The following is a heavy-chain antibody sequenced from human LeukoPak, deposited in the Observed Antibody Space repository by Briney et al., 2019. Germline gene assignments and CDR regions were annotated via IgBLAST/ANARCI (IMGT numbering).Heavy chain of an antibody. CDR2: INHSGST. CDR1: GGSISSYY. J-gene: IGHJ6*03. V-gene: IGHV4-34*01. D-gene: IGHD3-3*01. Sequence: SETLSLTCTVSGGSISSYYWTWIRQPPGKGLEWIGEINHSGSTNYNPSLKSRVTISVDTSKNQFSLKLSSVTAADTAVYYCARGRSFWSGYYFYYYYMDVWGKGTTVTVSS. CDR3: ARGRSFWSGYYFYYYYMDV.